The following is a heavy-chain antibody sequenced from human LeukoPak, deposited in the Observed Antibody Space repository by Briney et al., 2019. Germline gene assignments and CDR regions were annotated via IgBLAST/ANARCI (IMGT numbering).Heavy chain of an antibody. CDR3: AKQLGYCSGGSCYFPY. D-gene: IGHD2-15*01. CDR2: ISNNGGYT. CDR1: GFTFSSSA. J-gene: IGHJ4*02. Sequence: PGRSLRLSCAASGFTFSSSAMSWVRQAPGKGLEWVSAISNNGGYTYYADSVQGRFTISRDNSKSTLCLQMNSLRAEDTAVYYCAKQLGYCSGGSCYFPYWGQGTLVTVSS. V-gene: IGHV3-23*01.